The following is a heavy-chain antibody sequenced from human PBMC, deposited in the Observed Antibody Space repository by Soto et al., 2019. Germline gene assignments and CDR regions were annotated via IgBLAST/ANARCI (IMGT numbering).Heavy chain of an antibody. V-gene: IGHV3-74*01. J-gene: IGHJ4*02. CDR3: AKREGNTYGLFH. D-gene: IGHD5-18*01. CDR2: IETDGSST. Sequence: EVQLVESGGGLVQPGGSLRLSCAASGFSFSSYWIHWVRQAPGKGLVWVSRIETDGSSTDYADSVKGRFTISRDNAKNTLYLQMNSLSAEDTAVYYCAKREGNTYGLFHWGQGTLVTVSS. CDR1: GFSFSSYW.